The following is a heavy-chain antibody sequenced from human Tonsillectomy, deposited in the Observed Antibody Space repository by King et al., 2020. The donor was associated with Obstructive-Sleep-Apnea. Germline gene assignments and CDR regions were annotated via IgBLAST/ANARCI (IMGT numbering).Heavy chain of an antibody. CDR2: INAGNGNT. CDR1: GYTFTSYA. CDR3: ARTLFEAPPYYYGMDV. D-gene: IGHD2-21*01. J-gene: IGHJ6*02. V-gene: IGHV1-3*01. Sequence: QLVQSGAEVKKPGASVKVSCKASGYTFTSYAMHWVRQAPGQRLEWMGWINAGNGNTKYSQKFQGRVTITRDTSASTAYMELSSLRSEDTAVYYCARTLFEAPPYYYGMDVWGQGTTVTVSS.